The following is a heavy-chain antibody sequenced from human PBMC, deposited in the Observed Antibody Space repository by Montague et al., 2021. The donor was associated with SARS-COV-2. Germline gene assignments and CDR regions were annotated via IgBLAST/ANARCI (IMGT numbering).Heavy chain of an antibody. CDR1: GFSLSTSGEG. V-gene: IGHV2-5*02. CDR3: AHKVKWELYYFDY. Sequence: PALVKPTQTLTLTCTVSGFSLSTSGEGVGWIRQPPGKALEWLALIFWDDDKRYSPSLKNRVTIANDTSKNQVVLRMTNMDPLDTATYYCAHKVKWELYYFDYWGQGSLVTVSS. J-gene: IGHJ4*02. CDR2: IFWDDDK. D-gene: IGHD4-23*01.